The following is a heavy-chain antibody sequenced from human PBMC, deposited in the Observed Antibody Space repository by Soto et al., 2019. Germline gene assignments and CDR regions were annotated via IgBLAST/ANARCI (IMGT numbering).Heavy chain of an antibody. V-gene: IGHV1-69*13. Sequence: SVKVSCKASEGTFSDNAINWMRQAPGQGLEWLGGIIPVSGTPYYARSFQGRVTISADDSSTTAYLDLTSLKSEDTAIYFCARGRFPGSTCPFIESWGQGTLDTVS. D-gene: IGHD2-2*01. CDR2: IIPVSGTP. J-gene: IGHJ4*02. CDR1: EGTFSDNA. CDR3: ARGRFPGSTCPFIES.